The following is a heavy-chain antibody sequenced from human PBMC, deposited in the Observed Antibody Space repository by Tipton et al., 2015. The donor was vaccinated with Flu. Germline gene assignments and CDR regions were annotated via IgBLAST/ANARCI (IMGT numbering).Heavy chain of an antibody. CDR2: INHSGST. V-gene: IGHV4-34*01. J-gene: IGHJ4*02. CDR3: ARHTPRYYDFWSGYYSAYFDY. D-gene: IGHD3-3*01. CDR1: GGSFSGYY. Sequence: TLSLTCAVYGGSFSGYYWSWIRQPPGKGLEWIGEINHSGSTNYNPSLKSRVTISVDTSKNQFSLKLSSVTAADTAVYYCARHTPRYYDFWSGYYSAYFDYWGQGTLVTVSS.